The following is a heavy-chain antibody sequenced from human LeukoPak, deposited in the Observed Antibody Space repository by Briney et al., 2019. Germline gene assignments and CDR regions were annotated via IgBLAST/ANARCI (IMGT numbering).Heavy chain of an antibody. J-gene: IGHJ4*02. D-gene: IGHD3-10*01. CDR2: IFYSGST. CDR1: GFTFSSYA. CDR3: ARYYGSGRDTDY. V-gene: IGHV4-39*01. Sequence: GSLRLSCAASGFTFSSYAMSWVRQPPGKGLEWIGSIFYSGSTDYNPSLKSRVTISVDLSKNQFSLKLNSVTAADTALYFCARYYGSGRDTDYWGQGTLVTVSS.